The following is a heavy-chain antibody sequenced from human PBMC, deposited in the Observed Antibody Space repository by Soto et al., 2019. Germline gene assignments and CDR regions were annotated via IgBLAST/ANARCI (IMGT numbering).Heavy chain of an antibody. D-gene: IGHD6-19*01. CDR2: IIPILGIA. CDR1: GGTFSSYT. CDR3: AKRSSGWYFDL. V-gene: IGHV1-69*02. J-gene: IGHJ2*01. Sequence: GASVQVSCEASGGTFSSYTISLVRQAPGQGLEWMGRIIPILGIANYAQKFQGRVTITADKSTSTAYMELSSLRSEDTAVYYCAKRSSGWYFDLWGRGTLVTVSS.